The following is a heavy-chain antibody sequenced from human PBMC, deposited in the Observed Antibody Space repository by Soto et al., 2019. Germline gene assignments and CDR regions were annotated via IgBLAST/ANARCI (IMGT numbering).Heavy chain of an antibody. D-gene: IGHD5-12*01. CDR3: AIGYNTSYYYHGLDV. CDR1: GFTFSTYD. V-gene: IGHV3-23*01. J-gene: IGHJ6*02. CDR2: ISGGGGRT. Sequence: GGSLRLSCAASGFTFSTYDMNWVRQAPGKGLEWVSSISGGGGRTNYAASVQGRFIISRDNSKNTLYLQINGVTAEDTALFYCAIGYNTSYYYHGLDVWGQGTTVTVSS.